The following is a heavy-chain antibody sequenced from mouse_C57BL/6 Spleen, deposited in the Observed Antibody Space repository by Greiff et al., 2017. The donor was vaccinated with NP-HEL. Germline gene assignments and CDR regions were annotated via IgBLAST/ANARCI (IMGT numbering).Heavy chain of an antibody. CDR2: INPNNGGT. V-gene: IGHV1-18*01. Sequence: EVKLQESGPELVKPGASVKIPCKASGYTFTDYNMDWVKQSHGKSLEWIGDINPNNGGTIYNQKFKGKATLTVDKSSSTAYMELRSLTSEDTAVYYCARKDYSNWFAYWGQGTLVTVSA. CDR3: ARKDYSNWFAY. D-gene: IGHD2-5*01. J-gene: IGHJ3*01. CDR1: GYTFTDYN.